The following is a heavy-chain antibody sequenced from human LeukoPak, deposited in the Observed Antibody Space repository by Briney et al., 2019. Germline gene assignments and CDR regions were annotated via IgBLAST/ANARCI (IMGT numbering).Heavy chain of an antibody. CDR2: IYYSGST. J-gene: IGHJ4*02. D-gene: IGHD6-19*01. Sequence: SETLSLTCTVSGGSISSGGYYWSWIRQHPGKGLEWIGYIYYSGSTFYNPSLKSRVTISVDTSKSQFSLKLSSVTAADTAVYFCTRRVAVTGTPKAYFDYWGQGILVTVSS. CDR1: GGSISSGGYY. CDR3: TRRVAVTGTPKAYFDY. V-gene: IGHV4-31*03.